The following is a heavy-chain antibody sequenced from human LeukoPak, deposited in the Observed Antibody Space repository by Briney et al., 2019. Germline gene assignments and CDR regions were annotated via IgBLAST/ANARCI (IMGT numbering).Heavy chain of an antibody. V-gene: IGHV4-39*07. Sequence: SETLSLTCTVSGGSISSSSYYWGWIRQPPGKGLEWIGSIYYSGSTYYNPSLKSRVTMSVDTSKNQFSLKLSSVTAADTAVYYCARDRPYYDSSGYLFDYWGQGTLVTVSS. CDR2: IYYSGST. D-gene: IGHD3-22*01. CDR1: GGSISSSSYY. CDR3: ARDRPYYDSSGYLFDY. J-gene: IGHJ4*02.